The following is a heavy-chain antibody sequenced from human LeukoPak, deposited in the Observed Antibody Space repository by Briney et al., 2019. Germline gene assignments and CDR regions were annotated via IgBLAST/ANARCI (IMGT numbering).Heavy chain of an antibody. Sequence: SVKVSCKASGGTFSGYAISWVRQAPGQGLEWMGGIIPIFGTANYAQKFQGRVTITADESTSTAYMELSSLRSEDTAVYYCARDTLPYYYDSSGYSWGQGTLVTVSS. CDR2: IIPIFGTA. V-gene: IGHV1-69*13. D-gene: IGHD3-22*01. J-gene: IGHJ4*02. CDR1: GGTFSGYA. CDR3: ARDTLPYYYDSSGYS.